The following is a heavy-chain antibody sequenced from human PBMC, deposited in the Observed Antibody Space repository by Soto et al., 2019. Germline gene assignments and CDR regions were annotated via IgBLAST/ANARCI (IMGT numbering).Heavy chain of an antibody. V-gene: IGHV4-59*11. CDR2: FYNSGSG. Sequence: QVQLQESGPGLVKPSETLSLTCTVSGGSISSHYWNWIRQPPGKGLEWIGYFYNSGSGDQNPSLKSRVTISGDTSKNQFSLKLTSVTSADTAVYYCARDKFSGYCSSSSCSSYGMDVWGQGTTGTVSS. D-gene: IGHD2-2*01. J-gene: IGHJ6*02. CDR3: ARDKFSGYCSSSSCSSYGMDV. CDR1: GGSISSHY.